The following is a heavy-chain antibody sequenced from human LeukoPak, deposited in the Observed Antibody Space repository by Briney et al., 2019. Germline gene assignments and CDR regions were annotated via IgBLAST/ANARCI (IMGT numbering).Heavy chain of an antibody. D-gene: IGHD6-19*01. CDR3: ARDVVAVAGGSYYFDY. J-gene: IGHJ4*02. Sequence: PSETLSLTCTVSGGSISSYYWSWIRQPPGKGLEWIGYIYYSGSTNYNPSLKSRVTISVDTSKNQFSLKLSSVTAADTAVYYCARDVVAVAGGSYYFDYWGQGTLVTVSS. CDR1: GGSISSYY. V-gene: IGHV4-59*12. CDR2: IYYSGST.